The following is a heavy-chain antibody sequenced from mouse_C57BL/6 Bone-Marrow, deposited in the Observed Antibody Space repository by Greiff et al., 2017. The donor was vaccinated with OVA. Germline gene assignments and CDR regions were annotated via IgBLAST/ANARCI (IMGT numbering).Heavy chain of an antibody. D-gene: IGHD4-1*01. CDR1: GFSLTSYG. J-gene: IGHJ4*01. Sequence: VQVVESGPGLVQPSQSLSITCTVSGFSLTSYGVHWVRQSPGKGLEWLGVIWSGGSTDYNAAFISRLSISKDNSKSQVFFKMNSLQADDTAIYYCALGKVAGTHYYAMDYWGQGTSVTVSS. CDR3: ALGKVAGTHYYAMDY. CDR2: IWSGGST. V-gene: IGHV2-2*01.